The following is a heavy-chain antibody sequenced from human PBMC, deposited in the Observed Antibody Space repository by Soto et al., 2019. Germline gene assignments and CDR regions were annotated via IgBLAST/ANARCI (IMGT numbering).Heavy chain of an antibody. J-gene: IGHJ5*02. V-gene: IGHV4-39*01. CDR3: ARLPKRQYRGSFFWFDP. CDR2: IYYSGST. CDR1: GGSISSSSYY. D-gene: IGHD1-26*01. Sequence: QLQLQESGPGLVKPSETLSLTCTVSGGSISSSSYYWGWIRQPPGKGLEWIGSIYYSGSTYYNPSLKRRVTISVDTSKNQFSLKLSSVTAADTAVYYCARLPKRQYRGSFFWFDPWGQGTLVTVSS.